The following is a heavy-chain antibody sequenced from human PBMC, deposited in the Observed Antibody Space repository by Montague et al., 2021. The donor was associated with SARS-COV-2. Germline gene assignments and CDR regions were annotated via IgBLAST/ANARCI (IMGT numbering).Heavy chain of an antibody. CDR1: GGSVSSGSYY. D-gene: IGHD3-3*01. CDR3: ARDPWLITIFGVVTRYGMDV. V-gene: IGHV4-61*01. Sequence: SETLSLTCIVSGGSVSSGSYYWSWIRQPPGKGLEWIGYIYYSGSTNYNPSLKSRVTISVDTSKNQFSLKLSSVTAADTAVYYCARDPWLITIFGVVTRYGMDVWGQGTTVTVSS. CDR2: IYYSGST. J-gene: IGHJ6*02.